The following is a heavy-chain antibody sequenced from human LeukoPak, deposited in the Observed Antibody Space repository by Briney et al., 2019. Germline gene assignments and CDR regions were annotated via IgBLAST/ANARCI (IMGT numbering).Heavy chain of an antibody. Sequence: GASVKVSCKASGYTFTSYDINWVRQATGQGLEWMGWMNPNSGNTGYAQKFQGRVTMTRNTSISTAYMELSSLRSEDTAVYYCARVYYDSSGYYFYYFDYWGQGTLVTVSS. D-gene: IGHD3-22*01. V-gene: IGHV1-8*01. CDR1: GYTFTSYD. J-gene: IGHJ4*02. CDR2: MNPNSGNT. CDR3: ARVYYDSSGYYFYYFDY.